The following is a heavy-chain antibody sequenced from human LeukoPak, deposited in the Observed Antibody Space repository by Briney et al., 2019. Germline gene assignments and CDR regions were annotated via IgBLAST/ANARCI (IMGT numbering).Heavy chain of an antibody. D-gene: IGHD1-26*01. J-gene: IGHJ4*02. CDR3: ARGKAKFGGSLV. V-gene: IGHV4-39*07. CDR2: IYYSGST. CDR1: GGSISSSSYY. Sequence: SETLSLTCTVSGGSISSSSYYWGWIRQPPGKGLEWIGSIYYSGSTYYNPSLKSRVTISVDTSKNQFSLKLSSVTAADTAVYYCARGKAKFGGSLVWGQGTLVTVSS.